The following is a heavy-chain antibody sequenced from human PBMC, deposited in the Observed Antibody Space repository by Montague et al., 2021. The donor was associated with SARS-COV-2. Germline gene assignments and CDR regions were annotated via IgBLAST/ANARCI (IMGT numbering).Heavy chain of an antibody. CDR2: SYYRPRWSN. D-gene: IGHD1-26*01. Sequence: CAISGDSVASNRATWHWNRQSPSRGLEWLGRSYYRPRWSNDYAVSVRSRIIINPDTSTNQFSLQLSSVTPEDTAVYFCARERWAVGVSFDYWGQGTLVTVSS. V-gene: IGHV6-1*01. CDR1: GDSVASNRAT. CDR3: ARERWAVGVSFDY. J-gene: IGHJ4*02.